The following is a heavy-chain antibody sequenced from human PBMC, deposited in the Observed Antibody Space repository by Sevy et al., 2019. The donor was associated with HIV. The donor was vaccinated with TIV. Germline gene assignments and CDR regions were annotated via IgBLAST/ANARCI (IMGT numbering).Heavy chain of an antibody. V-gene: IGHV4-59*01. CDR2: IYYSGST. D-gene: IGHD3-3*01. Sequence: SETLSLTCTVSGGSISSYYWSWIRQPPGKGLEWIGYIYYSGSTNYNPSLKSQFTISVNTCKTQFSLKLSSVTVADTAVYYCARFGRYDFWSGYFHRYGRDVWGRGTTVTVSS. CDR1: GGSISSYY. J-gene: IGHJ6*02. CDR3: ARFGRYDFWSGYFHRYGRDV.